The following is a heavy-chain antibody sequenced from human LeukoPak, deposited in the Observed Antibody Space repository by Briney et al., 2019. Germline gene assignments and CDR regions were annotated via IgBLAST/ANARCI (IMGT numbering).Heavy chain of an antibody. CDR2: ISSSSSYI. Sequence: PGGSLRLSCAASGFTFSSYSINWVRQAPGKGLEWVSSISSSSSYIYYADSVKGRFTISRDNAKNSLYLQMNSLRAEDTAVYYCARDPDSGSYSSYWAFDIWGQGTMVTVSS. D-gene: IGHD1-26*01. CDR3: ARDPDSGSYSSYWAFDI. CDR1: GFTFSSYS. J-gene: IGHJ3*02. V-gene: IGHV3-21*01.